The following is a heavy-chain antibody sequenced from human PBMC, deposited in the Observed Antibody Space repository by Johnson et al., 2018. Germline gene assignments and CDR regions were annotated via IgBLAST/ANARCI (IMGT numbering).Heavy chain of an antibody. CDR2: ISSSSSTI. D-gene: IGHD4-17*01. Sequence: VQLVESGGGLVKPGRSLRLSCTASGFTFSSYSMNWVRQAPGKGLEWVSCISSSSSTIYYADSVKGRFTISRDNAKNSLYRQMNSLRAEDTAVYYCARADYGDYSGYFQHWGQGTLVTVSS. CDR3: ARADYGDYSGYFQH. CDR1: GFTFSSYS. J-gene: IGHJ1*01. V-gene: IGHV3-48*01.